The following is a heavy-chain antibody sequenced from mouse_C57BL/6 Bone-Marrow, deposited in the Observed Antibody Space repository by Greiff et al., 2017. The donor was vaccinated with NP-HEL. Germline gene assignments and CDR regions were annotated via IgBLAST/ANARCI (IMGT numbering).Heavy chain of an antibody. J-gene: IGHJ4*01. CDR3: ARSFDGYYAMDY. CDR1: GYAFTNYL. CDR2: INPGSGGT. D-gene: IGHD2-3*01. V-gene: IGHV1-54*01. Sequence: VQLQESGAELVRPGTSVKVSCKASGYAFTNYLIEWVKQRPGQGLEWIGVINPGSGGTNYNEKFKGKATLTADKSSSTAYMQLSSLTSEDYAVYFCARSFDGYYAMDYWGQGTSVTVSS.